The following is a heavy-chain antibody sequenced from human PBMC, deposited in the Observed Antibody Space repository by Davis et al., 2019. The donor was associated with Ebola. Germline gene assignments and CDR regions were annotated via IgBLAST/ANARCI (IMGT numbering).Heavy chain of an antibody. D-gene: IGHD1/OR15-1a*01. CDR3: ARQIPQQHYLEN. Sequence: PGGSLRLSCEVSGFTFSDYYMSWIRQAPGKGLEWIAYIGPSGNSFYCADSVKGRFTVSRDNSKDTLYLQMNSLRAEDTAVYYCARQIPQQHYLENWGQGTLVTVSS. V-gene: IGHV3-11*04. J-gene: IGHJ4*02. CDR2: IGPSGNSF. CDR1: GFTFSDYY.